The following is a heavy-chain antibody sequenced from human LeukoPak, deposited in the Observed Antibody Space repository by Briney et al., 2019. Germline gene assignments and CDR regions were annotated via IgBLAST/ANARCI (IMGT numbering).Heavy chain of an antibody. J-gene: IGHJ4*02. D-gene: IGHD3-10*01. Sequence: SETLSLTCTVSGGSISGYYWSWIRQPPGKGLEWIGYIYYSGSTNYKSSLKSRVTISVDTSKSQFSLKLSSVTAADTAVYYCARHKGKGSRITRGFDYWGQGTLVTVSS. CDR3: ARHKGKGSRITRGFDY. CDR1: GGSISGYY. V-gene: IGHV4-59*08. CDR2: IYYSGST.